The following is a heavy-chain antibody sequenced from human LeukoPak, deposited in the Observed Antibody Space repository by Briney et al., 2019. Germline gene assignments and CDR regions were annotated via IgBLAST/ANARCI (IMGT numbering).Heavy chain of an antibody. Sequence: GGSLRLSCAASGFTFSSYGMHWVRQAPGKGLEWVAVIWYDGSNKYYADSVKGRFTISRDNSKNTLYLQMNSLRAEDTAVYYCARDVDYGDYGDYWGQGTLVTVSS. CDR3: ARDVDYGDYGDY. D-gene: IGHD4-17*01. J-gene: IGHJ4*02. V-gene: IGHV3-33*01. CDR2: IWYDGSNK. CDR1: GFTFSSYG.